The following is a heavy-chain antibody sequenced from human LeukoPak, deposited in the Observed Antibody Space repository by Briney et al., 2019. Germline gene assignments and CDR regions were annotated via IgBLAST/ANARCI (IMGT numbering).Heavy chain of an antibody. CDR2: IWYDGSNK. D-gene: IGHD6-19*01. Sequence: GRSLRLSCAASGFTFSSYGMHWVRQAPGKGLEWVAVIWYDGSNKYYADSVKGRFTISRDNSKNTLYLQMNSLRAEDTAVYYCARVGSGSYGMDVWGKGTTATVSS. V-gene: IGHV3-33*01. CDR3: ARVGSGSYGMDV. CDR1: GFTFSSYG. J-gene: IGHJ6*04.